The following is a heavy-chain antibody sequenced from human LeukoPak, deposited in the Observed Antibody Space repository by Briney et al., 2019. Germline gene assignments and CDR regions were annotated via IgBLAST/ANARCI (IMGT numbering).Heavy chain of an antibody. D-gene: IGHD3-16*01. CDR1: GDSISSGDYY. Sequence: SGTLSLTCTVSGDSISSGDYYWSWIRQPPGKGLEWIGSIYHSGSTYYNPSLKSRVTISVDTSKNQFSLKLSSVTAADTAVYYCARRGSYYYYYMDVWGKGTTVTVSS. CDR3: ARRGSYYYYYMDV. J-gene: IGHJ6*03. CDR2: IYHSGST. V-gene: IGHV4-38-2*02.